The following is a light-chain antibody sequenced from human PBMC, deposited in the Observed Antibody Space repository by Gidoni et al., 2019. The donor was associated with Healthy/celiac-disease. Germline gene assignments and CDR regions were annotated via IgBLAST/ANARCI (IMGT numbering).Light chain of an antibody. CDR2: AAS. CDR1: QGLRND. CDR3: LQDYNYPLWT. V-gene: IGKV1-6*01. Sequence: AIQMTQSPSSLSASVGDRVTITCRESQGLRNDLGWYQQKPGKAPKLLIYAASSLQSGVPSRFSGRGSGTDFTLTISSLQPEDFATYYCLQDYNYPLWTFGQGTKVEIK. J-gene: IGKJ1*01.